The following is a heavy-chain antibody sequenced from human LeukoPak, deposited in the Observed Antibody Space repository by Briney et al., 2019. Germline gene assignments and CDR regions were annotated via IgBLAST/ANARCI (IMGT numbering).Heavy chain of an antibody. V-gene: IGHV3-43*02. D-gene: IGHD2-21*01. J-gene: IGHJ4*02. Sequence: GGSLRLSCAASGFTFDDYAMHWVRQAPGKGLEWVSFITGDGSRTYYADSVKGRFTIFRDNSKNSLFLQMNSLRTEDTALYYCAKDQQHTGFDSWGQGTLVTVSS. CDR1: GFTFDDYA. CDR3: AKDQQHTGFDS. CDR2: ITGDGSRT.